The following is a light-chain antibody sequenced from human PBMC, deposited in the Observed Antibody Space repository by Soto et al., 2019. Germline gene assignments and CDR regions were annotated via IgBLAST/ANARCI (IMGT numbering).Light chain of an antibody. Sequence: QSALTQPASVSGSPGQSIAISCTGTSSDVGSYNSVSWYQQHPGKAPKLMIYEGSKRPSGVSDRFSGSKSGITASLTISGLQAEDEADYFCSSYAGSNSLVFGSGTKVTVL. J-gene: IGLJ1*01. V-gene: IGLV2-23*01. CDR1: SSDVGSYNS. CDR2: EGS. CDR3: SSYAGSNSLV.